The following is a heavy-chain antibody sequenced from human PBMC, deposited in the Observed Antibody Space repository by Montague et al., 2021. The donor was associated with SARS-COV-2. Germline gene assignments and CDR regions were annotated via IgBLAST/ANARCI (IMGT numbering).Heavy chain of an antibody. CDR2: IYVTGTT. D-gene: IGHD1-26*01. J-gene: IGHJ6*02. CDR3: ARVRGESGSNWGATHHHGVDV. Sequence: TLSLTCTVSGGSRSSASYYYNWIRQSAGKGREWIVHIYVTGTTDYNPYCESRVSISIDTYKDQFSLKLRSVTAADTAVYYCARVRGESGSNWGATHHHGVDVWGQGATVIVSS. V-gene: IGHV4-61*09. CDR1: GGSRSSASYY.